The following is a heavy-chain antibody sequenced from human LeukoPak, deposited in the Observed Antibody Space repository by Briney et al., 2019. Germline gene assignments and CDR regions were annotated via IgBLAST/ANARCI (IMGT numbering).Heavy chain of an antibody. CDR3: ARGELPRAFDI. Sequence: SETLSLTCAVYGGSFSGYYWSWIRQPPGKGLEWIGEINHSGSTNYNPSLKSRVTISVDTSKNQFSLKLSSVTAADTAVYYCARGELPRAFDIWGQGTMVTVSS. D-gene: IGHD1-26*01. CDR2: INHSGST. J-gene: IGHJ3*02. V-gene: IGHV4-34*01. CDR1: GGSFSGYY.